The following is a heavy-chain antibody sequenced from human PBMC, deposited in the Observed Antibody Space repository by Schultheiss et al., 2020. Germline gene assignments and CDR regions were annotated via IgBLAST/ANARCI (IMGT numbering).Heavy chain of an antibody. CDR3: AREGYYYDSSGFQH. CDR2: IYYSGST. Sequence: SETLSLTCTVSGGSISSSSYYWSWIRQPPGKGLEWIGYIYYSGSTYYNPSLKSRVTISVDTSKNQFSLKLSSVTAADTAVYYCAREGYYYDSSGFQHWGQGTLVTVSS. CDR1: GGSISSSSYY. J-gene: IGHJ1*01. D-gene: IGHD3-22*01. V-gene: IGHV4-30-4*01.